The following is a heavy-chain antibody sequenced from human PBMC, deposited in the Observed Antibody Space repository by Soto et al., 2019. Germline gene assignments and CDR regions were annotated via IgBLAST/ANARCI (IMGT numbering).Heavy chain of an antibody. D-gene: IGHD3-22*01. V-gene: IGHV3-NL1*01. CDR2: ISDGGST. J-gene: IGHJ5*02. Sequence: GSRRLSCAASGFTFSSYGMHWVRLAPGKGLEWVSVISDGGSTDSADSVKGRFTISRDNSKNTLYLQMNSLRAEDTAVYYCARTNVDSSGYGYWFDPWGQGTLVTVSS. CDR3: ARTNVDSSGYGYWFDP. CDR1: GFTFSSYG.